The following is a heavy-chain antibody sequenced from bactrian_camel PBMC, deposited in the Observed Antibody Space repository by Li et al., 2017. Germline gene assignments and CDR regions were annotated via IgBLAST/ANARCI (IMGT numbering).Heavy chain of an antibody. D-gene: IGHD6*01. Sequence: HVQLVESGGGSVQAGESLTLSCALSGYDDKSGCLGWFRRASGKEREIVAAIFTAGGSTFYADSVKGRFTISRDNAKKTLNLQMNRLIPEDTAMYYCAAGILQWGMGGSCQAPWEYTYWGQGTQVTVS. J-gene: IGHJ4*01. CDR3: AAGILQWGMGGSCQAPWEYTY. V-gene: IGHV3S54*01. CDR1: GYDDKSGC. CDR2: IFTAGGST.